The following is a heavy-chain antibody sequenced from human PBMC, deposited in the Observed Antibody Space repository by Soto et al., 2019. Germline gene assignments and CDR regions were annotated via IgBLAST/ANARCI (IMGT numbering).Heavy chain of an antibody. Sequence: EVQLVESGGGLVQPGRSLRLSCAASGFTFDDYAMHWVRQAPGKGLEGVSGISWNSGSIGYADSVKGRFTISRDNAKNSLYLQMNSLRAEDTALYYCAKDKTRSGWYAFDYWGQGTLVTVSS. J-gene: IGHJ4*02. CDR1: GFTFDDYA. CDR3: AKDKTRSGWYAFDY. V-gene: IGHV3-9*01. CDR2: ISWNSGSI. D-gene: IGHD6-19*01.